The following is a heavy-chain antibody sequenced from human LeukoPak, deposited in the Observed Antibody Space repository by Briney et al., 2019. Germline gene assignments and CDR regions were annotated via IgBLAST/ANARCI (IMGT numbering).Heavy chain of an antibody. CDR3: TRDLGATAY. J-gene: IGHJ4*02. CDR2: ISYSRTTK. CDR1: GFTFSSYS. D-gene: IGHD1-26*01. V-gene: IGHV3-48*01. Sequence: PGGSLRLSCAASGFTFSSYSMNWVRQAPGKGLEWVSYISYSRTTKYYADSVKGRFTISRDNAKNSLYLQMNSLRAEDTAVYYCTRDLGATAYFGQGTLVTVSS.